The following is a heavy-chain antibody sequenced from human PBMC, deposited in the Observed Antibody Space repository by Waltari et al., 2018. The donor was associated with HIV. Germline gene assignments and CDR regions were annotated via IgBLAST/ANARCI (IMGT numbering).Heavy chain of an antibody. CDR1: GASINLYS. V-gene: IGHV4-59*01. J-gene: IGHJ5*02. CDR2: IEETGRR. CDR3: ARTRRVSSDWYAGGPAWFDP. D-gene: IGHD6-19*01. Sequence: QVQLQESGPRLVKPSETLSLTCTVSGASINLYSWTWVRQIQVRQLEWIGYIEETGRRKHNPDRGRRCTVSLDTYEKEVYLNLTSVTPADTATYYCARTRRVSSDWYAGGPAWFDPWGQGILVTVSS.